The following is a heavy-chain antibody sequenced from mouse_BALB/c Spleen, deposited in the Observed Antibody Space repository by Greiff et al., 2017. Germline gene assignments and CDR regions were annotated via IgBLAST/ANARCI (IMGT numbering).Heavy chain of an antibody. CDR2: SRNKANDYTT. Sequence: EVQVVESGGGLVQPGGSLRLSCATSGFTFSDFYMEWVRQPPGKRLEWIAASRNKANDYTTEYSASVKGRFIVSRDTSQSILYLQMNALRAEDTAIYYCARDGGLLRPYYAMDYWGQGTSVTVSS. CDR3: ARDGGLLRPYYAMDY. CDR1: GFTFSDFY. J-gene: IGHJ4*01. V-gene: IGHV7-1*02. D-gene: IGHD3-3*01.